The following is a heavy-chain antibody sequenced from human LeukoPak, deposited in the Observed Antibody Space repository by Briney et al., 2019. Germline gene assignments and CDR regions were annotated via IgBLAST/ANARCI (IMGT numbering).Heavy chain of an antibody. J-gene: IGHJ6*04. CDR3: AKDQRQRYYYYGMDV. CDR1: GFTFSSYG. V-gene: IGHV3-30*18. CDR2: ISYDGSNK. Sequence: SLTLSCAASGFTFSSYGMHWVRQAPGKGLEGGAVISYDGSNKYYADSVNGRFTISRDNSKNALYLQMNSLRAEDTAVYYCAKDQRQRYYYYGMDVWGKGTTVTVSS. D-gene: IGHD6-25*01.